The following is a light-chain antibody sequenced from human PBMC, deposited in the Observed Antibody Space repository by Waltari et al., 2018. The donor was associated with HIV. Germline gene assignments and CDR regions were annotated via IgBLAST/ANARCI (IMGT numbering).Light chain of an antibody. CDR1: SSNIGADYF. V-gene: IGLV1-40*01. CDR2: GDS. Sequence: QSVLTQPPSVSGAPGQRVSLSCTGSSSNIGADYFVPWYQQLPGAAPKPLTYGDSHRPSGVPDRFSGSKSGTSASLAITGLQAEDEADYYCQSYDSSLSGPVVFGGGTKLTVL. J-gene: IGLJ2*01. CDR3: QSYDSSLSGPVV.